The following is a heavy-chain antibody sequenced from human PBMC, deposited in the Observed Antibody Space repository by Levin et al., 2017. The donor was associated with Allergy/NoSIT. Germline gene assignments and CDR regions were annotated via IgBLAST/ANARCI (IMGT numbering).Heavy chain of an antibody. CDR1: GFTFSSYS. Sequence: GGSLRLSCAASGFTFSSYSMNWVRQAPGKGLEWVSYISSSSSTIYYADSVKGRFTISRDNAKNSLYLQMNSLRAEDTAVYYCARDYRQMGYWGQGTLVTVSS. J-gene: IGHJ4*02. V-gene: IGHV3-48*01. D-gene: IGHD5-24*01. CDR3: ARDYRQMGY. CDR2: ISSSSSTI.